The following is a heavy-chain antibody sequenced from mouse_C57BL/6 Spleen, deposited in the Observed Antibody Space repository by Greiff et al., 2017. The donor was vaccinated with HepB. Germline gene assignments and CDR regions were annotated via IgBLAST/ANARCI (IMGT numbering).Heavy chain of an antibody. CDR1: GYAFSSSW. J-gene: IGHJ4*01. CDR2: IYPGDGDT. CDR3: ARSGYSNRYAMDY. D-gene: IGHD2-5*01. Sequence: QVQLQQSGPELVKPGASVKISCKASGYAFSSSWMNWVKQRPGKGLEWIGRIYPGDGDTKYNGKFKGKATLTADKSSSTAYMQLSSRTSEDSAFYFCARSGYSNRYAMDYWGQGTSVTASS. V-gene: IGHV1-82*01.